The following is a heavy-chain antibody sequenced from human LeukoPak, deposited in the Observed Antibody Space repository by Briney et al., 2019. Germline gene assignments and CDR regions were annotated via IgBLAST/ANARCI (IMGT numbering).Heavy chain of an antibody. D-gene: IGHD2-21*02. CDR2: IIPIFGTA. CDR3: AREVTAIGSDAFDI. Sequence: ASVKVSCKASGGTFSSYAISWVRQAPGQGLEWMGGIIPIFGTANYAQKFQGRVTITADESTSTAYMELSSLRSEDTAVYYCAREVTAIGSDAFDIWGQGTMVTVSS. CDR1: GGTFSSYA. J-gene: IGHJ3*02. V-gene: IGHV1-69*13.